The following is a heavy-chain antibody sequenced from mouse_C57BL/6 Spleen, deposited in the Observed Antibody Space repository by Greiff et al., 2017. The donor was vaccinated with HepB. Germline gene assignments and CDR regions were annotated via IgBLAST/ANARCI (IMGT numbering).Heavy chain of an antibody. CDR3: ARDGSSYGEFEY. D-gene: IGHD1-1*01. V-gene: IGHV1-4*01. CDR1: GYTFTSYT. J-gene: IGHJ2*01. CDR2: INPSSGYT. Sequence: VQLQQSGAELARPGASVKMSCKASGYTFTSYTMHWVKQRPGQGLEWIGYINPSSGYTKYNQKFKDKATLTADKSSSTAYMQLSSLTSEDSAVYDCARDGSSYGEFEYWGQGTTLAVSS.